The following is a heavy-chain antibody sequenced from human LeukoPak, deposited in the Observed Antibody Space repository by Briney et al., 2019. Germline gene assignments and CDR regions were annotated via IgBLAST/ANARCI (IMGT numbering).Heavy chain of an antibody. J-gene: IGHJ4*02. V-gene: IGHV1-18*01. CDR1: GYTFTSYG. D-gene: IGHD3-22*01. CDR2: ISAYNGNT. Sequence: ASVKVSCKASGYTFTSYGISWVRQAPGQGLEWMGWISAYNGNTNYAQKLQGRVTMTTDTSTSTAYMELRSLRSDDTAVYYCAREPYNYDSTGFDYWGQGTLVTVSS. CDR3: AREPYNYDSTGFDY.